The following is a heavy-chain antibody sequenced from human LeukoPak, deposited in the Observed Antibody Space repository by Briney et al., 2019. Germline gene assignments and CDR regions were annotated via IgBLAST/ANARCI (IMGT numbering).Heavy chain of an antibody. CDR2: INYSGST. J-gene: IGHJ3*02. D-gene: IGHD1-1*01. CDR3: ARDSLSTNDFDI. CDR1: GASITNSY. Sequence: SETLSLTCTVSGASITNSYWNWIRQSPGKGLEWIGYINYSGSTNYNPSLKSRVTISVDTSKNQFALKLSSVTAADTAVYFFARDSLSTNDFDIWGQGTMVTVSS. V-gene: IGHV4-59*01.